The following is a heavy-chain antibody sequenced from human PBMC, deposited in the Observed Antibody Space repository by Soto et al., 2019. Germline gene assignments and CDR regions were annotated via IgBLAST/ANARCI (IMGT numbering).Heavy chain of an antibody. V-gene: IGHV3-7*05. CDR3: ARGGYPYYYYGMDV. J-gene: IGHJ6*02. CDR2: IKQDGSEK. D-gene: IGHD2-2*01. CDR1: GFTFSSYW. Sequence: EVQLVESGGGLVQPGGSLRLSCAASGFTFSSYWMSWVRQAPGKGLEWVANIKQDGSEKYYVDSVKGRFTISRDNAKNSLYLQMNSLRAEDTAVYYCARGGYPYYYYGMDVWGHGTTVTVSS.